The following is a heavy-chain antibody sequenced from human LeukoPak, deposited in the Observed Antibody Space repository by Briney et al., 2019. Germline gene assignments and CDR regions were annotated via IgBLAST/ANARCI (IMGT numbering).Heavy chain of an antibody. CDR1: GFTFSSYS. CDR3: ARGRTYYYDSSGSVNAFDI. Sequence: RGSLRLSCAASGFTFSSYSMNWVRQAPGKGLEWVSSISSSSSYIYYADSVKGRFTISRDNAKNSLYLQMNSLRAEDTAVYYCARGRTYYYDSSGSVNAFDIWGQGTMVTVSS. J-gene: IGHJ3*02. CDR2: ISSSSSYI. D-gene: IGHD3-22*01. V-gene: IGHV3-21*01.